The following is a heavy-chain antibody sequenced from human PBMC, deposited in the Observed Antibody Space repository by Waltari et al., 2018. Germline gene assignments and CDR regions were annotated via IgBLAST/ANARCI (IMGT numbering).Heavy chain of an antibody. J-gene: IGHJ4*02. CDR1: GGTFISYA. V-gene: IGHV1-69*05. Sequence: QVQLVQSGAEVQKPGSSVKVSCKASGGTFISYAISWVRQAPGQGLEWMGGIIPIFGTANYAQKFQGRVTITTDESTSTAYMELSSLRSEDTAVYYCARAILWTLYSGSPWGNFFDYWGQGTLVTVSS. D-gene: IGHD1-26*01. CDR2: IIPIFGTA. CDR3: ARAILWTLYSGSPWGNFFDY.